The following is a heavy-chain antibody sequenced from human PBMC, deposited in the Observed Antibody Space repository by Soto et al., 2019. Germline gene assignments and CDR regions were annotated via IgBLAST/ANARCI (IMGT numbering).Heavy chain of an antibody. CDR2: ISYDGSNK. V-gene: IGHV3-30*18. J-gene: IGHJ6*02. Sequence: GGSLRLSCAASGFTFSSYGMHWVRQAPGKGLEWVAVISYDGSNKYYADSVKGRFTISRDNSKNTLYLQMNSLRAEDTAVYYCAKDQVRRSSGWYDYYYYGMDVWGQGATVTVSS. D-gene: IGHD6-19*01. CDR1: GFTFSSYG. CDR3: AKDQVRRSSGWYDYYYYGMDV.